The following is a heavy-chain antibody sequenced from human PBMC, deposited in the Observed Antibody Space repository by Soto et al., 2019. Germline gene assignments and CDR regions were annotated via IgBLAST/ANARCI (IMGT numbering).Heavy chain of an antibody. D-gene: IGHD5-12*01. CDR2: IKSKTDGGTT. V-gene: IGHV3-15*01. CDR1: GFTFSNAW. J-gene: IGHJ6*03. Sequence: EVQLVESGGGLVKPGGSLRLSCAASGFTFSNAWMSWVRQAPGKGLEWVGRIKSKTDGGTTDYAAPVKGRFTISRDDSKNTLYLQMNSLKTEDTAVYYCTTGREWLGGYEYRVRYSDYMHVWGKGTTVTVSS. CDR3: TTGREWLGGYEYRVRYSDYMHV.